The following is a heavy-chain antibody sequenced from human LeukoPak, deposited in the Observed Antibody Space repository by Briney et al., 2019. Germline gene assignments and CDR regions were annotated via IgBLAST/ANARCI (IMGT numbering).Heavy chain of an antibody. D-gene: IGHD3-22*01. V-gene: IGHV3-7*01. CDR3: ARAQDYYDSSGYYFGDAFDI. Sequence: GGSLRLSCAASGFTFSSYWMSWVRQAPGKGLEWVAHIKQEGSEKYYVDSVKGRFTISRDNAKNSLYLQMNSLRAEDTDVYYCARAQDYYDSSGYYFGDAFDIWGQGTMVTVSS. J-gene: IGHJ3*02. CDR2: IKQEGSEK. CDR1: GFTFSSYW.